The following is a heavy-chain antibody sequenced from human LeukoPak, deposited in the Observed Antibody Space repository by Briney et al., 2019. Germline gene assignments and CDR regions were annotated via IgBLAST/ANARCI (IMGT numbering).Heavy chain of an antibody. CDR2: IYDSGST. V-gene: IGHV4-31*03. CDR3: ARAPGIMSGNWRFDY. J-gene: IGHJ4*02. Sequence: SETLSLTCTVSGGSISSGGYYWNWIRQHPGKGLEWIGYIYDSGSTYYNPSLKSRVTISVDTSKNQFSLKLSSVTAADTAVYYCARAPGIMSGNWRFDYWGQGTLVTVSS. D-gene: IGHD3-16*01. CDR1: GGSISSGGYY.